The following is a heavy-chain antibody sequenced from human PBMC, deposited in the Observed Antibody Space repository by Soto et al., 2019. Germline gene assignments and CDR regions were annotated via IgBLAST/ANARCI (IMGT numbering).Heavy chain of an antibody. CDR2: ISYDGSNK. CDR1: GFTFSSYA. V-gene: IGHV3-30-3*01. CDR3: ARDQCSSTSCYRRYYYYGMDV. D-gene: IGHD2-2*02. J-gene: IGHJ6*02. Sequence: LRLSCAASGFTFSSYAMHWVRHAPVKGLELVAVISYDGSNKYYADSVKGRFTISRDNSKNTLYLQMNSLRAEDTAVYYCARDQCSSTSCYRRYYYYGMDVWGQGTTVTVSS.